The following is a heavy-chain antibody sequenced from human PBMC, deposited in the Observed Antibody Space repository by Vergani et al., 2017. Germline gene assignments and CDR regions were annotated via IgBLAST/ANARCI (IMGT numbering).Heavy chain of an antibody. CDR1: GVSMQSGSFY. CDR2: VYPSGTT. Sequence: QVQLHESGPGLVKPSETLSLICSVSGVSMQSGSFYWTWIRQTAERRLEWMGRVYPSGTTNYKPSLNGRDTIFVEKSKNLLSLRLKSVTAADTAVYYCARGETRTDWFDPWGQGTLVTVSS. J-gene: IGHJ5*02. CDR3: ARGETRTDWFDP. V-gene: IGHV4-61*02. D-gene: IGHD3/OR15-3a*01.